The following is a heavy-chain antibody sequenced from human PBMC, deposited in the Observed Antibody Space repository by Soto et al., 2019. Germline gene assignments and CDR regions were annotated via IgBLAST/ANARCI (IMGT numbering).Heavy chain of an antibody. CDR2: IIPILGIA. J-gene: IGHJ4*02. Sequence: GASVKVSCKASGGTFSSYTISWVRQAPGQGLEWMGRIIPILGIANYAQKFQGRVTITADKSTSTAYMELSSLRSEDTAVYYCASHDYYDSSGYYKLDYWGQGTLVTVS. D-gene: IGHD3-22*01. CDR3: ASHDYYDSSGYYKLDY. CDR1: GGTFSSYT. V-gene: IGHV1-69*02.